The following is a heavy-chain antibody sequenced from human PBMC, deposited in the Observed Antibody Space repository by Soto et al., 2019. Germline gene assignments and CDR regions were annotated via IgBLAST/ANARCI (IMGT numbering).Heavy chain of an antibody. CDR2: ISSSSSYI. J-gene: IGHJ4*02. V-gene: IGHV3-21*01. Sequence: EVQLVESGGGLVKPGGSLRLSCAASGFTFSSYSMNWVRQAPGKGLEWVSSISSSSSYIYYADSVKGRFTISRDNAKNSLYLQMSSLRAEDTAVYYCAREALLYSSGWYDYWGQGTLVTVSS. CDR1: GFTFSSYS. CDR3: AREALLYSSGWYDY. D-gene: IGHD6-19*01.